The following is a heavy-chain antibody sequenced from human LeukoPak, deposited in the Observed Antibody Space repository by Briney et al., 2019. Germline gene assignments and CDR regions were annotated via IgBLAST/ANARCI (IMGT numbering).Heavy chain of an antibody. CDR1: GGSFSGYY. J-gene: IGHJ4*02. D-gene: IGHD3-22*01. V-gene: IGHV4-34*01. Sequence: SETLSLTCAVYGGSFSGYYWSWIRQPPGKGLEWIGEINHSGSTNYNPSLKSRVTISVDTSKNQFPLKLSSVTAADTAVYYCARTSQVEVVITKLFDYWGQGTLVTVSS. CDR3: ARTSQVEVVITKLFDY. CDR2: INHSGST.